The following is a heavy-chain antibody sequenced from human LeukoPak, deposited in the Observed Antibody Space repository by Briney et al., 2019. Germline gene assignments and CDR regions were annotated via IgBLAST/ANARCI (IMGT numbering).Heavy chain of an antibody. CDR1: GYTFTDYY. CDR2: INPNSGAT. V-gene: IGHV1-2*02. Sequence: ASVRVSCKASGYTFTDYYIHWVRQAPGQGLEGMAWINPNSGATSSAQKFQGRVTLNRDTSISTAYMELRSLRSDDTAVYYCARVKIVGSRVDLDPWGQGTLVTVSS. D-gene: IGHD1-26*01. CDR3: ARVKIVGSRVDLDP. J-gene: IGHJ5*02.